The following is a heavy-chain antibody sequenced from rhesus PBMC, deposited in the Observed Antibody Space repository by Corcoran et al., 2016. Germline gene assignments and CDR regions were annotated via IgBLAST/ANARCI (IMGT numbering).Heavy chain of an antibody. V-gene: IGHV3-54*02. CDR3: TRFDY. CDR1: GFPFIMFG. J-gene: IGHJ4*01. CDR2: ISSDGSTK. Sequence: EVQLVESGRGLVQPGGSLRLSCEGCGFPFIMFGLHWVRQAPGKGLEWVAVISSDGSTKYLADSVKDRFTISRDNSNNMVYLQMNNLKLEDTAVYYCTRFDYWGQGVVVTVSS.